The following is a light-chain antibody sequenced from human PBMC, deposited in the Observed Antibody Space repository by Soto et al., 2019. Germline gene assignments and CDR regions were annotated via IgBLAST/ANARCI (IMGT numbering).Light chain of an antibody. V-gene: IGLV2-14*01. Sequence: QSALTQTASVSGSPGQSITISCTGTSSDVGGYRYVSWYQQHPGKVPKLIIYDVSNRPSGISDRFSGSKSANTASLTISGLQAEDEADYYCRSYTSTSAYVVFGGGTKVTVL. CDR1: SSDVGGYRY. CDR2: DVS. CDR3: RSYTSTSAYVV. J-gene: IGLJ2*01.